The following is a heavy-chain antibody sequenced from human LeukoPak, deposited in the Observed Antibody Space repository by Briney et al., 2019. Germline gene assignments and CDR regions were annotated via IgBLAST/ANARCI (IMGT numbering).Heavy chain of an antibody. D-gene: IGHD4-23*01. CDR1: GFTFSDYA. CDR2: ISSNGGSK. CDR3: AGGHGGNLDV. V-gene: IGHV3-64*01. J-gene: IGHJ6*01. Sequence: PGGSLRLSCAVSGFTFSDYAMHWVRQAPGKGLEYVSAISSNGGSKYYANSVKGRFTFSRDNSKNTLYLQMGSLSAEDIAVYYFAGGHGGNLDVWGKGTTVSVSS.